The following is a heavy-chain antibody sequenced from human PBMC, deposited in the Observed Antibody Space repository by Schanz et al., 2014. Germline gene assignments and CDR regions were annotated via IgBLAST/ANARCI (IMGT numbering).Heavy chain of an antibody. V-gene: IGHV3-30*18. Sequence: QVQLVESGGGVVRPGRSLRLSCAASGFTFSNYGMHWVRQAPGKGLEWVAVISYDGSDKFYADSVKGRFTISRDNSNNKLSLQMNSLRNEDTAVYYCAKERGGDYEVSYYYGMDVWGQGTTVTVSS. J-gene: IGHJ6*02. CDR2: ISYDGSDK. CDR1: GFTFSNYG. CDR3: AKERGGDYEVSYYYGMDV. D-gene: IGHD4-17*01.